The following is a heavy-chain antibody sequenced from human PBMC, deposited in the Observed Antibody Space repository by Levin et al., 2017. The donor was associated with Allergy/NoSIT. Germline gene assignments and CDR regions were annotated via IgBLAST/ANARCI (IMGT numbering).Heavy chain of an antibody. CDR3: ARIQYYDILTGWTGVSYYGMDV. V-gene: IGHV4-31*03. D-gene: IGHD3-9*01. Sequence: SQTLSLTCTVSGGSISSGGYYWSWIRQHPGKGLEWIGYIYYSGSTYYNPSLKSRVTISVDTSKNQFSLKLSSVTAADTAVYYCARIQYYDILTGWTGVSYYGMDVWGQGTTVTVSS. J-gene: IGHJ6*02. CDR2: IYYSGST. CDR1: GGSISSGGYY.